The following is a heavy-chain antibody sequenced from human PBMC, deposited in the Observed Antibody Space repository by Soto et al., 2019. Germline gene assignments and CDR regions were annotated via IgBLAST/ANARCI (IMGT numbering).Heavy chain of an antibody. CDR3: ARDRGVAPPVAGNTHYYYHMDV. Sequence: DQLVQSGVEVKKPGASVKVSCKASGYSFTNYGITWVRQAPGQGFEWMGWISAYNGNTNYAQKFQGRVTMTTDASTSTAYLELRSLRTDDTAVYYCARDRGVAPPVAGNTHYYYHMDVWGKGTTVTVSS. CDR2: ISAYNGNT. D-gene: IGHD6-19*01. J-gene: IGHJ6*03. CDR1: GYSFTNYG. V-gene: IGHV1-18*01.